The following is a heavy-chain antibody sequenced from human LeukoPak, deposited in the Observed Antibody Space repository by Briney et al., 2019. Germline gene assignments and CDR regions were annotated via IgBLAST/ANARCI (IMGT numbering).Heavy chain of an antibody. V-gene: IGHV3-21*01. Sequence: GGSLRLSCSASGFIFSTYSMNWVRQAPGKGLEWVSYIGSTGDYIFYADSVKGRFTISRDNAKNSLYLQINSLRVEDTAVYFCARGEGIAARRPQQVFHYMDLWGKGTTVTVSS. J-gene: IGHJ6*03. D-gene: IGHD6-6*01. CDR3: ARGEGIAARRPQQVFHYMDL. CDR2: IGSTGDYI. CDR1: GFIFSTYS.